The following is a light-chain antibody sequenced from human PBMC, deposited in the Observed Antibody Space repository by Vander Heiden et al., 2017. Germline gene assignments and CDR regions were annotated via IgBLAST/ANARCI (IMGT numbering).Light chain of an antibody. J-gene: IGLJ1*01. V-gene: IGLV2-14*03. Sequence: QSALTQPASVSRSPGQSITISCTGTSSDVGGYNYVSWYQQHPGKVPKLMIYDVSNRPSGVSDRFSGSESGNTASLTISGLQAEDEADYYCSSYTSSTTFVFGTGTKVTVL. CDR3: SSYTSSTTFV. CDR2: DVS. CDR1: SSDVGGYNY.